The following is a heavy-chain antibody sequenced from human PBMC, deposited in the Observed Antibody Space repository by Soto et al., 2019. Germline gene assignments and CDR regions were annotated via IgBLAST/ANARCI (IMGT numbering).Heavy chain of an antibody. Sequence: QVQLVESGGGVVQPGRSLRLSCAASGFTFSTYSMHWVRQAPGKGLEWVAAIWYDGSNKYYADSVKGRFTISRDNSKNTLYLQMYSLRAEYTAVYYCAREAKEYYSDYWGQGTLVTVSS. J-gene: IGHJ4*02. V-gene: IGHV3-33*01. CDR3: AREAKEYYSDY. CDR2: IWYDGSNK. D-gene: IGHD3-10*01. CDR1: GFTFSTYS.